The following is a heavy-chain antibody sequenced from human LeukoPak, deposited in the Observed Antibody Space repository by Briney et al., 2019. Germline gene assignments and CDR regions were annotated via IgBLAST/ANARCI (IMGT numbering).Heavy chain of an antibody. V-gene: IGHV4-39*07. Sequence: PSETLSLTCTVSGDSISSRSYYWGWIRQPPGKGLEWIGSNSGSTYYNPSLKSRVTISVNTSKNQFSLKLSSVTAADTAVYYCARAGFSGGSDSWFDPWGQGTLVIVSS. CDR3: ARAGFSGGSDSWFDP. CDR1: GDSISSRSYY. CDR2: NSGST. J-gene: IGHJ5*02. D-gene: IGHD1-26*01.